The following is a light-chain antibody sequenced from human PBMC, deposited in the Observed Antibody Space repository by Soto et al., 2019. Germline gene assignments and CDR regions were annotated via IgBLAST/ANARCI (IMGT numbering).Light chain of an antibody. J-gene: IGKJ1*01. V-gene: IGKV1-5*01. CDR2: DAS. CDR1: QSLNSW. Sequence: DIQMTPSNSTLSSSVGGRVCITCRASQSLNSWLAWYQQKPGKAPELLISDASSLESGVPSRFSGSGSGTEFTLTISSLQPDDFATYYCQQCNIYPWPFGQGTKVDI. CDR3: QQCNIYPWP.